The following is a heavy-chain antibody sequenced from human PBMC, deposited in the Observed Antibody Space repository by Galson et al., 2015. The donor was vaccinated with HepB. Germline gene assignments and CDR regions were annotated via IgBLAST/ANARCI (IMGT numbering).Heavy chain of an antibody. Sequence: SLRLSCAASGFTLSSYWMSWVRQAPGKGLEWVANIKQDGSEKYYVDSVKGRFTISRDNAKNSLYLQMNSLRAEDTAVYYCAREGLIQTLDYWGQGTLVTVSS. CDR2: IKQDGSEK. D-gene: IGHD5-18*01. J-gene: IGHJ4*02. CDR3: AREGLIQTLDY. V-gene: IGHV3-7*01. CDR1: GFTLSSYW.